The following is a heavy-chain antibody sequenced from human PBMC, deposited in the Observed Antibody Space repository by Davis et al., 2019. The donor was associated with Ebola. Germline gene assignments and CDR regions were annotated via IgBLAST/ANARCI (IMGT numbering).Heavy chain of an antibody. V-gene: IGHV4-59*08. CDR1: GASMSSYY. CDR2: IYYSGST. D-gene: IGHD2-2*01. CDR3: ARMDVVVPAAMVYYYGMDV. J-gene: IGHJ6*04. Sequence: MPSETLSLTCTVSGASMSSYYWAWIRQPPGKGLEWIGYIYYSGSTNYNPSLKSRVTISVDTSKNQFSLKLSSVTAADTAVYYCARMDVVVPAAMVYYYGMDVWGKGTTVTVSS.